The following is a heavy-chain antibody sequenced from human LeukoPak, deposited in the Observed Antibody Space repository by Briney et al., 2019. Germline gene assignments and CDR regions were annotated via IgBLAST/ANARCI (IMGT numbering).Heavy chain of an antibody. D-gene: IGHD1-26*01. CDR1: GGTFSSYA. CDR2: IIPIFGTA. CDR3: ARGGIVGATTRAGDAFDI. V-gene: IGHV1-69*01. Sequence: GSSVKVSCKASGGTFSSYAISWVRQAPGQGLEWMGGIIPIFGTANYAQKFQGRVTITADESTSTAYMELSSLRSEDTAVYFCARGGIVGATTRAGDAFDIWGQGTMVTVSS. J-gene: IGHJ3*02.